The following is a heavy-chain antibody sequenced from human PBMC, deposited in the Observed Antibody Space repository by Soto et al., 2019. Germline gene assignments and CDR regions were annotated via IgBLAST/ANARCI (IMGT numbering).Heavy chain of an antibody. D-gene: IGHD2-21*01. Sequence: EVHLVESGGALVQPGGSLRLSCAASGFTFSDYWMTWVRQTPGKGLEGVANMNPDGSEQYYLDSVKGRFIISRDNAKNSLYLQMNNLRGEDTAVYYCTRDLNHDCGPWGQGTQVIVSS. CDR3: TRDLNHDCGP. J-gene: IGHJ5*02. CDR2: MNPDGSEQ. CDR1: GFTFSDYW. V-gene: IGHV3-7*04.